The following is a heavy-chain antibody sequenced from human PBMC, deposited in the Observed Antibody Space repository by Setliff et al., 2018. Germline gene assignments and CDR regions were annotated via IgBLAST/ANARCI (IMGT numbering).Heavy chain of an antibody. V-gene: IGHV4-4*08. CDR1: GDSMNDNH. CDR2: IYTSGGT. Sequence: SETLSLTCNVSGDSMNDNHWTWIRQPPGKGLEWIGYIYTSGGTNYNPSLKSRVTISVDVSKNQFSLKLSSVIAADTAVYYCARGVSSVSWTPRYWGRGILVTVSS. J-gene: IGHJ4*02. D-gene: IGHD6-19*01. CDR3: ARGVSSVSWTPRY.